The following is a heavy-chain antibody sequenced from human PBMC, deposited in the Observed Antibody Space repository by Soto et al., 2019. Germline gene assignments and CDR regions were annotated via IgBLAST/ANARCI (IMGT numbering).Heavy chain of an antibody. J-gene: IGHJ6*03. CDR2: IYYSGST. D-gene: IGHD4-17*01. CDR1: GGSISSSSYY. Sequence: SETLSLTCTVSGGSISSSSYYWGWIRQPPGKGLEWIGSIYYSGSTYYNPSLKSRVTISVDTSKNQFSLKLSSVTAADTAVYYCARGDYGDYYYYYYIDVWGKGTTVTSP. CDR3: ARGDYGDYYYYYYIDV. V-gene: IGHV4-39*01.